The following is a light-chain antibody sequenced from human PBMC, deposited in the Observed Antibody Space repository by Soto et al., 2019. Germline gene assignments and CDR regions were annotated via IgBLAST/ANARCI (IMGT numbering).Light chain of an antibody. CDR2: DTS. Sequence: EVVMTQSPAAVSVSSEEIATLSCRASQGIGDTLAWYQHKPGQTPRLLIYDTSTRATGVPTRFSGSRSGAEFTITINSLQSEDFAVYYCQPYNNWPLTFGGGTKVDIK. CDR3: QPYNNWPLT. CDR1: QGIGDT. V-gene: IGKV3-15*01. J-gene: IGKJ4*01.